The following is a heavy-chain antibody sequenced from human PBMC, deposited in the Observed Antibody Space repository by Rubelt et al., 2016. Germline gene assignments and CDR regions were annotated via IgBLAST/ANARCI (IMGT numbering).Heavy chain of an antibody. CDR2: IKQDGSEK. J-gene: IGHJ4*02. D-gene: IGHD6-13*01. CDR3: ARDRSVGSNWYRFVDY. V-gene: IGHV3-7*01. Sequence: GKGLEWLANIKQDGSEKYYVDSVKGRFTISRDNAKNVLYLQMSSLRAEDTAVYYCARDRSVGSNWYRFVDYWGQGTLVTVSS.